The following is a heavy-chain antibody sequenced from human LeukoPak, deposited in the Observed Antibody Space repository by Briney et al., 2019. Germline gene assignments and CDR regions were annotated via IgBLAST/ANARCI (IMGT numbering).Heavy chain of an antibody. D-gene: IGHD6-13*01. V-gene: IGHV5-51*01. CDR2: IYPGDSDT. CDR3: ARRGTAGRFHYYYMDV. Sequence: GESLKISCKGSGYSFTSYWIGWVRQMPGKGLEWMGIIYPGDSDTRYSSSFQGQVTISADKSISTAYLQWSSLKASDTAMYYCARRGTAGRFHYYYMDVWGKGTTVTVSS. CDR1: GYSFTSYW. J-gene: IGHJ6*03.